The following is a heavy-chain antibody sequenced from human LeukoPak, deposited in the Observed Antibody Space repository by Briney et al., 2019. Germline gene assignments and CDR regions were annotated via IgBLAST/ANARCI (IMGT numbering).Heavy chain of an antibody. J-gene: IGHJ4*02. CDR3: ARFEVNHADGTTYYYFDF. CDR1: GYTFSDLW. Sequence: GESLKISCKASGYTFSDLWIGWVHQIPGKGLEWMRIIYPADSDIRYGPSCQGQVSLSVDKSTNTAFLQWSSLRASDTAMYYCARFEVNHADGTTYYYFDFWGQGTLVTVSS. D-gene: IGHD2/OR15-2a*01. V-gene: IGHV5-51*07. CDR2: IYPADSDI.